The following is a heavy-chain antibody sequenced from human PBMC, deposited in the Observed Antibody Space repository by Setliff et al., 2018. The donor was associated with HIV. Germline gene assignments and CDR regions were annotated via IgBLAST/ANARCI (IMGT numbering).Heavy chain of an antibody. CDR3: ARGGAFDWLFLDV. CDR1: SGSIRSHY. D-gene: IGHD3-9*01. Sequence: SETLSLTCTVSSGSIRSHYWSWIRQPPGKGLEWIGYIYDSGSTNYNPSLKSRVTISVDTSKNQFSLKLSSVTAADTAVYYCARGGAFDWLFLDVWGKGTTVTVSS. V-gene: IGHV4-59*11. CDR2: IYDSGST. J-gene: IGHJ6*04.